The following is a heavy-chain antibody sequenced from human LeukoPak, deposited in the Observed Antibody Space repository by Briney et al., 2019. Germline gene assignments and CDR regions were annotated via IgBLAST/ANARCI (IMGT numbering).Heavy chain of an antibody. J-gene: IGHJ1*01. CDR3: AKARYCSGGSCYSGTAYFQH. V-gene: IGHV3-30*02. CDR1: GFTFSSYG. CDR2: IRYDGSNK. D-gene: IGHD2-15*01. Sequence: GGSLRLSCAASGFTFSSYGMHWARQAPGKGLEWVAFIRYDGSNKYYADSVKGRFTISRDNSKNTLYLQMNSLRAEDTAVYYCAKARYCSGGSCYSGTAYFQHWGQGTLVTVSS.